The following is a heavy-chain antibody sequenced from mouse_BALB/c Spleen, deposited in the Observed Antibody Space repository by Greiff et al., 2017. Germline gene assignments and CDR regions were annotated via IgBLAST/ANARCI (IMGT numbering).Heavy chain of an antibody. D-gene: IGHD1-1*01. CDR2: ISNLAYSI. V-gene: IGHV5-15*02. CDR3: ARDNYGSSYRFAY. J-gene: IGHJ3*01. Sequence: DVMLVESGGGLVQPGGSRKLSCAASGFTFSDYGMAWVRQAPGKGPEWVAFISNLAYSIYYADTVTGRFTISRENAKNTLYLEMSSLRSEDTAMYYCARDNYGSSYRFAYWGQGTLVTVSA. CDR1: GFTFSDYG.